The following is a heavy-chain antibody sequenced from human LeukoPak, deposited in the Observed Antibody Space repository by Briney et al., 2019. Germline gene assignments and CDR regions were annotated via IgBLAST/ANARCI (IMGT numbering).Heavy chain of an antibody. D-gene: IGHD5-18*01. J-gene: IGHJ4*02. CDR3: AKDGEDTAMANGFDY. CDR1: GFTFSSHG. Sequence: GGSLRLSCAASGFTFSSHGMHWVRQAPGKGLEWVAVISYDGSNKHYADSVKGRFTISRDNSKNTLYLQMNSLRAEDTAVYYCAKDGEDTAMANGFDYWGQGTLVTVSS. V-gene: IGHV3-30*18. CDR2: ISYDGSNK.